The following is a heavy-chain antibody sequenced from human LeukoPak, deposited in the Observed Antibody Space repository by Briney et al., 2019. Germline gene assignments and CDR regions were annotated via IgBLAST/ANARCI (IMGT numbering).Heavy chain of an antibody. J-gene: IGHJ6*02. CDR2: IYTSGST. Sequence: SETLSLTCTVSGGSISSYYWSWIRQPAGKGLEWIGRIYTSGSTNYNPSLKSRVTMSVDTSKNQFSLKLYSVTAADTAVYYCARGDSSGYYYYYGMDVWGQGTTVTVSS. CDR3: ARGDSSGYYYYYGMDV. D-gene: IGHD3-22*01. V-gene: IGHV4-4*07. CDR1: GGSISSYY.